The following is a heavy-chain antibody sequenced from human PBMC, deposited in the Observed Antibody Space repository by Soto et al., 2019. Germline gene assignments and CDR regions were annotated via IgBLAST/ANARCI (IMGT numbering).Heavy chain of an antibody. CDR1: GYTFTSYA. J-gene: IGHJ2*01. CDR2: INPGNGNT. Sequence: QVQVVQSGAEVKKPGASVEVSCKASGYTFTSYAMHWVRQAPGQRLEWMGWINPGNGNTKNSQKFQGRVTITRDTVASTAYMELSSLRSEDTAVYYCARGASSVTTFYFDLWGRGTLVTVSS. V-gene: IGHV1-3*01. D-gene: IGHD4-17*01. CDR3: ARGASSVTTFYFDL.